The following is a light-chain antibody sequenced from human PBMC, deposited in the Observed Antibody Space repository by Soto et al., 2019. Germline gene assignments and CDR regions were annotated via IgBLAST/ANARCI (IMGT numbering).Light chain of an antibody. CDR3: QVWDTSTVV. CDR2: RHI. J-gene: IGLJ2*01. Sequence: SYELTQPLSVSVALGQTARITCGGNNIGSKNVHWYQQKAGQAPVLVIYRHINRPSGIPERFSGSNSGNTATLTISRAQAGDEADYYCQVWDTSTVVFGGGTQLTVL. CDR1: NIGSKN. V-gene: IGLV3-9*01.